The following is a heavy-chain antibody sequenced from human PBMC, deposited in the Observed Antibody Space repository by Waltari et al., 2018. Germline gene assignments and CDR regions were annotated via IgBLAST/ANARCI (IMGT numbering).Heavy chain of an antibody. V-gene: IGHV3-30-3*01. CDR1: GFTFSSYA. D-gene: IGHD6-13*01. J-gene: IGHJ4*02. CDR2: ISYDGSNK. Sequence: QVQLVESGGGVVQPGRSLRLSCAASGFTFSSYAMHWVRQAPGKGLEWVAVISYDGSNKYYADAEQGRFTISRDNSKNTLYLQMNSLRAEDTSVYYCARDIIAAAGTIYWGQGTLVTVSS. CDR3: ARDIIAAAGTIY.